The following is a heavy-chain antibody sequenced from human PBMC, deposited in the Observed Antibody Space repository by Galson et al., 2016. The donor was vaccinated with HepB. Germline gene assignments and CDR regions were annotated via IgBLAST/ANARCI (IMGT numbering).Heavy chain of an antibody. D-gene: IGHD3-22*01. J-gene: IGHJ4*02. CDR1: GDSVSSKRAA. CDR3: AISYYDSSGYRY. Sequence: CAISGDSVSSKRAAWNWIRQSPSRGLEWLGRTYYRSKWSDEYAVAMKGRITINPDTSKNQFSLHLNFVTPEDTAGYYCAISYYDSSGYRYWGQGTQVTVSS. CDR2: TYYRSKWSD. V-gene: IGHV6-1*01.